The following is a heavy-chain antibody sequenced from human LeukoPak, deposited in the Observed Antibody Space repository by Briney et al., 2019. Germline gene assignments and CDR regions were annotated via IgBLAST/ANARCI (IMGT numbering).Heavy chain of an antibody. J-gene: IGHJ4*02. CDR2: IRYDGSNK. V-gene: IGHV3-30*02. Sequence: PGGSLRLSCAASGFTFSSYGMHWVRQAPGKGLEWVAFIRYDGSNKYYADSVKGRFTISRDNSKNTLYLQMNSLRAEDTAVYYCAKDRAYDSSGYPDYWGQGTLVTVSS. D-gene: IGHD3-22*01. CDR1: GFTFSSYG. CDR3: AKDRAYDSSGYPDY.